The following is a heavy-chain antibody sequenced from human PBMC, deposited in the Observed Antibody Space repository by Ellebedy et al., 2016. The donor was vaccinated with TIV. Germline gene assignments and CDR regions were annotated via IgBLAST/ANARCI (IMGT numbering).Heavy chain of an antibody. CDR1: GFTFNTYW. CDR2: IKQDGSEK. V-gene: IGHV3-7*01. CDR3: ATDGSYGDYLSPKHAFTM. D-gene: IGHD4-17*01. Sequence: GESLKISCAASGFTFNTYWMSWVRQVPGKGLEWVANIKQDGSEKYYVDSVKGRFTISSDHAKNSLYLQMNSLRAEDTAVYYCATDGSYGDYLSPKHAFTMWGQGTMVSVSS. J-gene: IGHJ3*02.